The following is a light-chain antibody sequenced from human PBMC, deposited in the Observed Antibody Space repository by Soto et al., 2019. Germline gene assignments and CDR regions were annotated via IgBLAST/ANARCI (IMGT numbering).Light chain of an antibody. Sequence: EIVLTQSPGTLSLSPGERATLSCRASQSVSSSYLAWYQQKPGQAPRLLIYLASSRATGIPDRFSGSGSGTDFTLTISSLEPEDAAVYYCSNWPPITFGQGTRLEIK. CDR1: QSVSSSY. V-gene: IGKV3-20*01. J-gene: IGKJ5*01. CDR2: LAS. CDR3: SNWPPIT.